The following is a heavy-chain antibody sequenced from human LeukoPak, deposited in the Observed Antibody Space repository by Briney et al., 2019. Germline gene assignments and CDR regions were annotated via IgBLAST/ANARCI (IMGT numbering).Heavy chain of an antibody. D-gene: IGHD1-1*01. CDR3: ARKGLSPPPGPQPDTRRTAFDS. J-gene: IGHJ3*01. Sequence: SGTLSLTCAVSGGSISSDIWWSWVRQPPGKGLEWVGEIYHSGSTNYNPSLKSRVTISVDKSKNQFSPMLTSVTAADTAVYYCARKGLSPPPGPQPDTRRTAFDSWGQGTMVTVSS. CDR1: GGSISSDIW. CDR2: IYHSGST. V-gene: IGHV4-4*02.